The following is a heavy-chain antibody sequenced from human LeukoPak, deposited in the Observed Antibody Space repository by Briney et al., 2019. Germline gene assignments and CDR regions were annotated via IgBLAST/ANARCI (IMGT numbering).Heavy chain of an antibody. D-gene: IGHD2-21*02. J-gene: IGHJ3*02. Sequence: GGSLRLSCAASGFTFYDYAMHWVRQAPGKGLEWGSLISGDGGSTYYADSVKGRFTISRDNSKNSLYLQMNSLRTEDTALYYCAKTYCGGDCYSRALAFDIWGQGTMVTVSS. CDR1: GFTFYDYA. V-gene: IGHV3-43*02. CDR3: AKTYCGGDCYSRALAFDI. CDR2: ISGDGGST.